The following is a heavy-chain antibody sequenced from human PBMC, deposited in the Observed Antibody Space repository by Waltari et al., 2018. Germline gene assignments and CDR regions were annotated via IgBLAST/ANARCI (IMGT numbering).Heavy chain of an antibody. CDR1: GFTFSSYA. Sequence: EVQLLESGGGLVQPGGSLRLSCAASGFTFSSYAMSWVRRGPGRVLAVVSAIRGRGGSTYYADSVKGRFTISRDNSKNTLYLQMNSLRAEDTAVYYCAKGGVSADGCWGQGTLVTVSS. CDR2: IRGRGGST. D-gene: IGHD6-13*01. J-gene: IGHJ4*02. CDR3: AKGGVSADGC. V-gene: IGHV3-23*01.